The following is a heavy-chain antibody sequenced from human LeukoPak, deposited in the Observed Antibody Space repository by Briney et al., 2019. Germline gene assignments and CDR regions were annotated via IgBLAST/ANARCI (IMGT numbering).Heavy chain of an antibody. D-gene: IGHD1-26*01. CDR3: ARDGRIVGATAPYYFDY. Sequence: SVKVSCKASGGTFSSYAISWVRQAPGQGLEWMGRIIPILGIANYAQKFQGRVTITADKSTSTAYMELSSLRSEDTAVYYCARDGRIVGATAPYYFDYWGQGTLVTVSS. V-gene: IGHV1-69*04. CDR2: IIPILGIA. CDR1: GGTFSSYA. J-gene: IGHJ4*02.